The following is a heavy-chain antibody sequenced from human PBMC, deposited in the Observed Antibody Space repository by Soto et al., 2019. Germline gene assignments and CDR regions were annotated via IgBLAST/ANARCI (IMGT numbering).Heavy chain of an antibody. V-gene: IGHV1-69*18. CDR2: IVPSVDTT. CDR1: GGTFSRSG. Sequence: QVQLVQSGTEVKKPGASVKVSCKASGGTFSRSGFHWVRQAPGQGVEWMGMIVPSVDTTNYAQKFQARVTTSADQFTSTVYMELRSLRSEDTAVYYCARCPQPPDTADPYAVDVWGQGTRVIVSS. J-gene: IGHJ6*02. CDR3: ARCPQPPDTADPYAVDV. D-gene: IGHD5-18*01.